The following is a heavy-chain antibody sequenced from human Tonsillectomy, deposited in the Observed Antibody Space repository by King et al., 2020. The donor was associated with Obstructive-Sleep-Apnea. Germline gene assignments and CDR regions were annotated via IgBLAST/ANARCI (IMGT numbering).Heavy chain of an antibody. D-gene: IGHD4-23*01. CDR1: GFTFSSYG. J-gene: IGHJ4*02. CDR2: IWYDGRNK. Sequence: VQLVESGGGVVQPGRSLRLSCAASGFTFSSYGMHWVRQAPGKGLEWVAVIWYDGRNKYYADSVKGRFTISRDNSKNTLYLQMNSLRAEDTAVYYCAKGDYGGNSLNFDYWGQGTLVTVSS. CDR3: AKGDYGGNSLNFDY. V-gene: IGHV3-33*06.